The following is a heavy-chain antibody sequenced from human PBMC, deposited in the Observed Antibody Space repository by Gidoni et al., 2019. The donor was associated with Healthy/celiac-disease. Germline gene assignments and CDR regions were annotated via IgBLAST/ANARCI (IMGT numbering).Heavy chain of an antibody. CDR2: ISGSGGST. J-gene: IGHJ2*01. CDR1: GFTFSSHA. Sequence: EVQLLESGGGLVQPGGSLRLSCAASGFTFSSHARSWVRQSPGKGLEWVSAISGSGGSTYYADSVKGRFTISRDNSKNTLYLQMNSLRAEDTAVYYCAKDPPNFLTTAQNWYFDLWGRGTLVTVSS. D-gene: IGHD4-17*01. V-gene: IGHV3-23*01. CDR3: AKDPPNFLTTAQNWYFDL.